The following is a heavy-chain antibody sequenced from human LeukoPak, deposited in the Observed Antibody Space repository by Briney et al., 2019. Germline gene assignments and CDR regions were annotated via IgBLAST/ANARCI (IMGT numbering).Heavy chain of an antibody. D-gene: IGHD6-13*01. CDR2: IYPGDSDT. CDR1: GYSFTSYW. CDR3: ARPYSISWSPVDS. Sequence: GESLKISCKCSGYSFTSYWIGWVRQMPGKGLEWMGIIYPGDSDTRYSPSFQGQVTISADKSISTAYLQWSSLKASDTAMYYCARPYSISWSPVDSWGQGTLVTVSS. J-gene: IGHJ4*02. V-gene: IGHV5-51*01.